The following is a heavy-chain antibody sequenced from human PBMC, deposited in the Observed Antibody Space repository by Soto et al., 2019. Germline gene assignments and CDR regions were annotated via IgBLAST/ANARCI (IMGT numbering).Heavy chain of an antibody. CDR1: GGSISSAAYC. CDR3: ARGPSGDKIDY. D-gene: IGHD7-27*01. J-gene: IGHJ4*02. V-gene: IGHV4-30-4*01. CDR2: IYDGGTT. Sequence: QVQLQESGPRLVSPSQTLSLTCTVSGGSISSAAYCWSWIRQSPDKGLEWIGHIYDGGTTYSSPSLKGRGPLFADTAETPFSLKLSFVSAAGPGGYFCARGPSGDKIDYWGQGIQVPLSS.